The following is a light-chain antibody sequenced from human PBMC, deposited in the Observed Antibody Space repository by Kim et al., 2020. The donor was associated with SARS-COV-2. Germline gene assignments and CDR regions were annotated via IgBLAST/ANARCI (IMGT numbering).Light chain of an antibody. J-gene: IGLJ2*01. CDR1: TGPVTRGHY. CDR3: LLSLNGGRV. Sequence: PDGTRTSPGGPTTGPVTRGHYPYWFQQKPGKVPKTLIYDIRNRYARTPDRFSGSLRGGKAALVLSGAQPEDEADYYCLLSLNGGRVFGGGTQLTVL. CDR2: DIR. V-gene: IGLV7-46*01.